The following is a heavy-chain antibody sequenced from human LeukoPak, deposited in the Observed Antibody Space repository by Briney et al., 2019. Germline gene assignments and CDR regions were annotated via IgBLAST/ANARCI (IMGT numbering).Heavy chain of an antibody. CDR3: AREGYCTNGVCYTRAFDI. D-gene: IGHD2-8*01. J-gene: IGHJ3*02. CDR2: IIPIFGTA. V-gene: IGHV1-69*05. CDR1: GGTFSSYA. Sequence: SVKVSCKASGGTFSSYAISWVRQAPGQGLEWMGRIIPIFGTANYAQKSQGRVTITTDESTSTAYMELSSLRSEDTAVYYCAREGYCTNGVCYTRAFDIWGQGTMVTVSS.